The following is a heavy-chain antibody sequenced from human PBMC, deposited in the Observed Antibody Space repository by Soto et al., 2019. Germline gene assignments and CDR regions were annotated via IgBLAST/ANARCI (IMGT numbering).Heavy chain of an antibody. D-gene: IGHD3-22*01. CDR2: IKSRTDGGTT. CDR1: GCSFSNAW. V-gene: IGHV3-15*01. Sequence: PGGSLRLSCAASGCSFSNAWMSWVRQAPGKGLEWVGRIKSRTDGGTTDYAARVRGRFTISRDDSKNTLYLQMNSLKTEDTAVYYCTTEAGDYYDSSGYPDAFDIWGQGTRVTVSS. J-gene: IGHJ3*02. CDR3: TTEAGDYYDSSGYPDAFDI.